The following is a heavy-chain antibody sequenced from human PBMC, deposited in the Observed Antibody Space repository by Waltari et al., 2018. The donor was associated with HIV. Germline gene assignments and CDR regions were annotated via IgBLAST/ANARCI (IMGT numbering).Heavy chain of an antibody. V-gene: IGHV1-46*01. CDR2: VNPIGSGT. J-gene: IGHJ4*02. CDR3: ASARGGIAAAAPT. CDR1: GYTFTTYY. D-gene: IGHD6-13*01. Sequence: QVQLVQSGAEVKKPGASVMLSCKASGYTFTTYYIHWVRQAPGQGLEWMGTVNPIGSGTAYAQKFQGRVTMTRDTSTNTVYMDLSSLRSEDTAVYYCASARGGIAAAAPTWGQGTLVSVSS.